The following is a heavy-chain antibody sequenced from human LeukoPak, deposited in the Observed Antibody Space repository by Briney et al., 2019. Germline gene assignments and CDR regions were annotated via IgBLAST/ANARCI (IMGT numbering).Heavy chain of an antibody. CDR1: GFTFSSYG. J-gene: IGHJ4*02. D-gene: IGHD3-10*01. V-gene: IGHV3-23*01. Sequence: GGTLRLSCAASGFTFSSYGMSWVRQAPGKGLEWVSAISGSGGSTYYADSVKGRFTISRDNSKNTLYLQMNSLRAEDTAVYYCAKLITMVRGVIHDYWGQGTLVTVSS. CDR3: AKLITMVRGVIHDY. CDR2: ISGSGGST.